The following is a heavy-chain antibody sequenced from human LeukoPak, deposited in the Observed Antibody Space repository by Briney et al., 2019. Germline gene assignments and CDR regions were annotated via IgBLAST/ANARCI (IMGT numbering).Heavy chain of an antibody. J-gene: IGHJ4*02. CDR1: GFTCDDYA. D-gene: IGHD2-15*01. CDR2: ISGNSGST. CDR3: AKGPWYAY. Sequence: GRSLRRSCAASGFTCDDYAMHWVRPAPGKGLEWGLGISGNSGSTGYAQSVQGRFTISRDTAKNSLYLQMNSLRAEDTALYYCAKGPWYAYWGQGPLAPVSS. V-gene: IGHV3-9*01.